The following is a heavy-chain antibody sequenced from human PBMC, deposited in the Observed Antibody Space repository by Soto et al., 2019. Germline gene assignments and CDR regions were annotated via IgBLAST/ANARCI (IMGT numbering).Heavy chain of an antibody. D-gene: IGHD1-26*01. CDR2: ISYDGRRK. J-gene: IGHJ4*02. V-gene: IGHV3-30*04. CDR3: AREDSGDYFAYFDY. Sequence: QVQLVEWGGGAVQPGRSLRLSCAASGFTFNHFAMHWVRQAPGKGLDWVAVISYDGRRKSYADSVKGRFTISRDNSERTLDLQMNNLTSQDTGIYYCAREDSGDYFAYFDYWGQGSLVAVSS. CDR1: GFTFNHFA.